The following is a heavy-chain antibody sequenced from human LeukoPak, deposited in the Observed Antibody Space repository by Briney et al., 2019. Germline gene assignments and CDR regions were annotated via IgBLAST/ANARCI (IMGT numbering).Heavy chain of an antibody. J-gene: IGHJ4*02. Sequence: SETLSLTCTVPGGSISSYYWSWIRQPPGKGLEWIGYIYYSGSTNYNPSLKSRVTISVDTSKNQFSLKLSSVTAADTAVYYCARGFQYASFDYWGQGTLVTVSS. CDR1: GGSISSYY. V-gene: IGHV4-59*01. CDR2: IYYSGST. D-gene: IGHD2-8*01. CDR3: ARGFQYASFDY.